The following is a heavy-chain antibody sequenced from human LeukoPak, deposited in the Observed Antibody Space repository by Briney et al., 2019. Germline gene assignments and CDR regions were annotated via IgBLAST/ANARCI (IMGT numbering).Heavy chain of an antibody. CDR1: GFTFADYE. D-gene: IGHD3-16*01. CDR2: ISATGNTK. V-gene: IGHV3-11*01. Sequence: GGSLRLSCEAAGFTFADYEMSWFRQAPGEGPEWILYISATGNTKYYADSVRGRFSISRDNAKSSLYLQMSTLRVEDTAIYYCARDRAFGVDFDYWGQGTLVTVSS. CDR3: ARDRAFGVDFDY. J-gene: IGHJ4*02.